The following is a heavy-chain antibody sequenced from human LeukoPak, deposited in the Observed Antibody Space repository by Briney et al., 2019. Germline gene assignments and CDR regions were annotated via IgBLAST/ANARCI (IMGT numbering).Heavy chain of an antibody. CDR2: INTHSGGT. CDR3: ARFLNYDILTGVLDN. V-gene: IGHV1-2*02. CDR1: GYTFTGYY. D-gene: IGHD3-9*01. Sequence: ASVKVSCKTSGYTFTGYYIQWVRQAPGQGLEWMGWINTHSGGTNYAQKFQGRVTMTRDTSISTVYMDLSRLRSDDTAVYYCARFLNYDILTGVLDNWGQGTLVTVSS. J-gene: IGHJ4*02.